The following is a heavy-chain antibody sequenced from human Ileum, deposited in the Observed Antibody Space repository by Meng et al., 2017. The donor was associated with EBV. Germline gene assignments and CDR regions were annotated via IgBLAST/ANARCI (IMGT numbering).Heavy chain of an antibody. V-gene: IGHV6-1*01. J-gene: IGHJ5*02. Sequence: QQQDSGPVLGQPPPRLPLPLVSSGDGVSTDNTAESRIRRAPWRGLEWLGRTDRRTRWYYDYALSVKSRINISPDTSKNQVSLQLNSVTDEDTGIYYCATSRIAKFDRWGQGTLVTVSS. CDR3: ATSRIAKFDR. CDR2: TDRRTRWYY. CDR1: GDGVSTDNTA.